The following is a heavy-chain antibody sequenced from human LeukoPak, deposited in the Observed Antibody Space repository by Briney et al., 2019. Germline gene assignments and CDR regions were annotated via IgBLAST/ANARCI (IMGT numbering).Heavy chain of an antibody. CDR3: ARDQQILWFGEVSEY. J-gene: IGHJ4*02. D-gene: IGHD3-10*01. V-gene: IGHV1-2*02. Sequence: ASVKVSCKASGYTFTGYYMHWVRQAPGQGLEWMGWINPDSGGTNFAQKFQGRVTMTRDTSISTVYMELSSLRSDDTAVYYCARDQQILWFGEVSEYWGQGTLVTVSS. CDR2: INPDSGGT. CDR1: GYTFTGYY.